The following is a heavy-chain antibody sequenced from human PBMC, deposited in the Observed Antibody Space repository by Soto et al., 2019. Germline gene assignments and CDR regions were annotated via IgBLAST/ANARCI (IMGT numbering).Heavy chain of an antibody. J-gene: IGHJ4*02. CDR1: GGSFSGYY. CDR3: ARGLTRITMVRGAPT. CDR2: INHSGST. D-gene: IGHD3-10*01. V-gene: IGHV4-34*01. Sequence: PSETLSLTCAVYGGSFSGYYWSWIRQPPGKGLEWIGEINHSGSTNYNPSLKSRVTISVDTSKNQFSLKLSSVTAADTAVYYCARGLTRITMVRGAPTRGQGTPVTVSS.